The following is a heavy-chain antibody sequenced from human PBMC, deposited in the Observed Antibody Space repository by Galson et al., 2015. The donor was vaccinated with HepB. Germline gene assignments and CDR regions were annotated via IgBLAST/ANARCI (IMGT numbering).Heavy chain of an antibody. Sequence: SLRLSCAASGFSFTSYAMHWVRQAPGKGLEWVAVISHDGSNTEYADSVKGRFTISRDTSKNTLYLQMNSLRTEDTAVYYCAKSGNRGRRVWHQASIVHWGQGTLVTVSS. CDR1: GFSFTSYA. CDR3: AKSGNRGRRVWHQASIVH. CDR2: ISHDGSNT. J-gene: IGHJ5*02. V-gene: IGHV3-30*04. D-gene: IGHD3-16*01.